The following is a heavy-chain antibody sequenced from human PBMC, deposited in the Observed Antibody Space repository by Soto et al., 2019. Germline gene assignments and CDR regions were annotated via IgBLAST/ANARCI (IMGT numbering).Heavy chain of an antibody. V-gene: IGHV4-34*01. Sequence: QVQLQQWGAGLLKPSETLSLTCAVYGGSFSGYYWSWIRQPPGKGLEWIGEINHSGSTNYNPSLKCRVTISVDTSKNQFSLKLSSVTAADTAVYYCARGGVFWSVLWFDPWGQGTLVTVSS. J-gene: IGHJ5*02. CDR3: ARGGVFWSVLWFDP. CDR2: INHSGST. CDR1: GGSFSGYY. D-gene: IGHD3-3*01.